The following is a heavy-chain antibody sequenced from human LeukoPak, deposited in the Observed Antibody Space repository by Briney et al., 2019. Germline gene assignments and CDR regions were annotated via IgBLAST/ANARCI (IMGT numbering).Heavy chain of an antibody. CDR1: GGTFSSYS. CDR3: ARNPVLRYDSSNHPVYNWFDP. Sequence: ASVKVSCKASGGTFSSYSISWVRQAPGQGLEWMGGIVPIFGTADYAQKFQGRVTITADESTSTAYMELSSLRSEDTAVYYCARNPVLRYDSSNHPVYNWFDPWGQGTLVTVSS. D-gene: IGHD3-22*01. CDR2: IVPIFGTA. J-gene: IGHJ5*02. V-gene: IGHV1-69*13.